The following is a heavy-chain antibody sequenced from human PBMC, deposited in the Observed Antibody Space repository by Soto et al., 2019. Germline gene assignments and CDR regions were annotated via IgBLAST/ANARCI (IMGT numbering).Heavy chain of an antibody. D-gene: IGHD6-13*01. V-gene: IGHV4-34*01. CDR3: ASGLRGIGAAGAVAWFDP. J-gene: IGHJ5*02. Sequence: QVQLHQWGAGLLKPSETLSLTCAVYGGSFSGYYWNWIRQPPGKGLEWVGEINHSGSTNYNPSLKSRVTIAVDTSKNQFSLNVTFVTAADTAVYYCASGLRGIGAAGAVAWFDPWGPGTLVTVSS. CDR2: INHSGST. CDR1: GGSFSGYY.